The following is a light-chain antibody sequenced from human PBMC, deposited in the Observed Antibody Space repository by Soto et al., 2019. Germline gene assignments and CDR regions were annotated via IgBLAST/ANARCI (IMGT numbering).Light chain of an antibody. CDR2: AAS. V-gene: IGKV3-20*01. J-gene: IGKJ4*01. CDR1: QSVSISY. Sequence: EIVLTQSPGTLSLSPGDRATLSCRASQSVSISYLGWYQQKPGQAPRLLIYAASGRATGIPDRFSGSGSGTDFNLTISRLEPQDFAVYYCQQYGSSPLTLGGGTKVEIK. CDR3: QQYGSSPLT.